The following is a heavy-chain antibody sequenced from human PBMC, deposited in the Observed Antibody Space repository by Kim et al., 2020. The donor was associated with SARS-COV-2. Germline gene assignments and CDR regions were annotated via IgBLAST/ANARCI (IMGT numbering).Heavy chain of an antibody. D-gene: IGHD3-22*01. CDR1: GGSISSYY. J-gene: IGHJ5*02. CDR3: ARVSPNYYDSSGYYYSNWFDP. Sequence: SETLSLTCTXSGGSISSYYWSWIRQPPGKGLEWIGYIYYSGSTNYNPSLKSRVTISVDTSKNQFSLKLSSVTAADTAVYYCARVSPNYYDSSGYYYSNWFDPWGQGTLVTVSS. V-gene: IGHV4-59*01. CDR2: IYYSGST.